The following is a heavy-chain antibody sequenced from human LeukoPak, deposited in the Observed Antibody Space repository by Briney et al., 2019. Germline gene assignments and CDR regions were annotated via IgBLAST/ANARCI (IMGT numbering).Heavy chain of an antibody. J-gene: IGHJ6*03. CDR2: IYPGDSDT. Sequence: GESLKTSCKGSGYSFTSYWIGWVRQMPGKGLEWMGIIYPGDSDTRYSPSFQGQVTISADKSISTAYLQWSSLKASDTAMYYCARHSLGYCRSTSCYTDCWSRYSQEGYYMDVLGKGTTVTVSS. CDR1: GYSFTSYW. D-gene: IGHD2-2*02. V-gene: IGHV5-51*01. CDR3: ARHSLGYCRSTSCYTDCWSRYSQEGYYMDV.